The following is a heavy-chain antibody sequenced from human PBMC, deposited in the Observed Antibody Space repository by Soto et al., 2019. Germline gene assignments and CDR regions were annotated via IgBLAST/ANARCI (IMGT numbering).Heavy chain of an antibody. CDR3: ANQITMVRGVPRAH. J-gene: IGHJ4*02. CDR1: GFTFSSYS. CDR2: ISSSSSYI. V-gene: IGHV3-21*01. Sequence: PGGSLRLSCAASGFTFSSYSMNWVRQAPGKGLEWVSSISSSSSYIYYADSVKGRFTISRDNAKNSLYLQMNSLRAEDTAVYYCANQITMVRGVPRAHWGQGTLVTVSS. D-gene: IGHD3-10*01.